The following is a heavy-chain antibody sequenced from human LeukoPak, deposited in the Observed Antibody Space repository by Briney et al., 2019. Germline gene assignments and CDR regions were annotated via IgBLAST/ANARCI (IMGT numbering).Heavy chain of an antibody. CDR3: ARALYDFWSGYYWYYGMDV. J-gene: IGHJ6*02. CDR1: GFTFSSYS. Sequence: NPEGSLRLSCAASGFTFSSYSMNWVRQAPGKGLEWVSSISSSSSYIYYADSVKGRFTISRDNAKNSLYLQMNSLRAEDTAVYYCARALYDFWSGYYWYYGMDVWGQGTTVTVSS. CDR2: ISSSSSYI. V-gene: IGHV3-21*01. D-gene: IGHD3-3*01.